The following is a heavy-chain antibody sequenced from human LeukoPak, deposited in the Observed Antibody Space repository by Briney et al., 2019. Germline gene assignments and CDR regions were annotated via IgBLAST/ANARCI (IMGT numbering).Heavy chain of an antibody. J-gene: IGHJ4*02. V-gene: IGHV3-21*01. CDR3: ATDPTMAPDY. CDR1: GFAFSYYS. D-gene: IGHD3-10*01. Sequence: GGSLGLSCAASGFAFSYYSMNWVRQAPGKGLEWVSSISGSSDYIYYADSVKGRFTISRDNAKNSLYLQMNSLRAEDTAVYYCATDPTMAPDYWGQGTLVTVSS. CDR2: ISGSSDYI.